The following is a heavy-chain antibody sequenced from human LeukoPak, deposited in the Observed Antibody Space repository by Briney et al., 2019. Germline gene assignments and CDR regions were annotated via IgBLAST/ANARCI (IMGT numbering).Heavy chain of an antibody. Sequence: SVNVSFKSCVYTFSDYYLHWVRQAPGQGLEYMGWINPNSGYTKYSQSFQGRVTMTRDTSISTAYMELSRLISDDTAVYYCARGDTMVRGLISDYWGQGTLVTVSS. D-gene: IGHD3-10*01. V-gene: IGHV1-2*02. CDR2: INPNSGYT. CDR3: ARGDTMVRGLISDY. J-gene: IGHJ4*02. CDR1: VYTFSDYY.